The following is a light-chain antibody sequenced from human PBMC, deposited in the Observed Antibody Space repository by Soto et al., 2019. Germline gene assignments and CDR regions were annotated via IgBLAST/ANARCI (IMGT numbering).Light chain of an antibody. CDR1: SSDVGAYNY. Sequence: QSALTQPRSVSGSPGQSVTISCTGTSSDVGAYNYVSWYQQHPGKAPKLIIYDVTQRPSGVPDRFSGSKSGNTASLTISGLQAEDEADYYCCSYAGTYIFVFGTGTRSPS. CDR2: DVT. CDR3: CSYAGTYIFV. V-gene: IGLV2-11*01. J-gene: IGLJ1*01.